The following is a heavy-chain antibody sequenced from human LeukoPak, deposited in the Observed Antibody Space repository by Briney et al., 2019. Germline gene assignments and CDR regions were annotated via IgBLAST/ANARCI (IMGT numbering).Heavy chain of an antibody. Sequence: ASVKVSCKASGYTFTRYAMHWVRQAPGQRVEWMGWINAGNGNTKYSQKFQGRVTITRDTSASTAYMELRSLRSEDTAVYYCARDLGYAPDYWGQGTLVTVSS. CDR1: GYTFTRYA. V-gene: IGHV1-3*01. J-gene: IGHJ4*02. D-gene: IGHD5-12*01. CDR3: ARDLGYAPDY. CDR2: INAGNGNT.